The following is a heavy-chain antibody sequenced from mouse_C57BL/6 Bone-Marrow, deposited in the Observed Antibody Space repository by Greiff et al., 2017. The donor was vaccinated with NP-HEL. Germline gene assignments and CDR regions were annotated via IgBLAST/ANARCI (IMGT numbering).Heavy chain of an antibody. Sequence: QVQLQQSGPGLVAPSQSLSITCTVSGFSLTSYAISWVRQPPGTGLEWLGVIWTGGGTNYNSALKSRLSISKDNSKSQVFLKMNSLQTDDTARYYCARNYYYGSSYGYCDVWGTGTTVTVSS. V-gene: IGHV2-9-1*01. D-gene: IGHD1-1*01. CDR1: GFSLTSYA. CDR3: ARNYYYGSSYGYCDV. CDR2: IWTGGGT. J-gene: IGHJ1*03.